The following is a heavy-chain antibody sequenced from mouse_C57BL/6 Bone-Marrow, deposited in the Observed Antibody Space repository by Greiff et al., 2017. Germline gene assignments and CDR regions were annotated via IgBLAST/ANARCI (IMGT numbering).Heavy chain of an antibody. J-gene: IGHJ1*03. D-gene: IGHD4-1*01. Sequence: EVMLVESGGGLVKPGGSLKLSCAASGFTFSSYGMSWVRQTPDKRLEWVATISSVGSYTYYPDSVKGRITIARDKAKNTLYLQMSSLKSEDTAMYYCARHVTGTYCDVGCTGTTVTVSA. CDR3: ARHVTGTYCDV. CDR1: GFTFSSYG. V-gene: IGHV5-6*03. CDR2: ISSVGSYT.